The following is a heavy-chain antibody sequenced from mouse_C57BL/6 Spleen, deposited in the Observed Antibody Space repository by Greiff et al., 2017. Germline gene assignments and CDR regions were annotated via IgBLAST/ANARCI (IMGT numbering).Heavy chain of an antibody. V-gene: IGHV3-6*01. CDR1: GYSITSGYY. D-gene: IGHD1-1*01. Sequence: EVQRVESGPGLVKPSQSLSLTCSVTGYSITSGYYWNWIRQFPGNKLEWMGYISYDGSNNYNPSLKNRISITRDTSKNQFFLKLNSVTTEDTATYYCARGTTVVFDYWGQGTTLTVSS. CDR3: ARGTTVVFDY. CDR2: ISYDGSN. J-gene: IGHJ2*01.